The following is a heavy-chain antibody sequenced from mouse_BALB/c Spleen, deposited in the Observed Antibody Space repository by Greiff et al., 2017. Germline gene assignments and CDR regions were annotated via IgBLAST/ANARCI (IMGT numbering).Heavy chain of an antibody. D-gene: IGHD2-4*01. CDR3: ARGSFYYDYDAFAY. J-gene: IGHJ3*01. CDR2: INPYYGST. Sequence: EVQLQQTGPELVKPGASVKISCKASGYSFTDYIMLWVKQSHGKSLEWIGNINPYYGSTSYNLKFKGKATLTVDKSSSTAYMQLNSLTSEDSAVYYCARGSFYYDYDAFAYWGQGTLVTVSA. CDR1: GYSFTDYI. V-gene: IGHV1-39*01.